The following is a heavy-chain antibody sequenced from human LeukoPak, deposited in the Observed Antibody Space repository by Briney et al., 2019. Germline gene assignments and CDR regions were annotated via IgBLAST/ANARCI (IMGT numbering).Heavy chain of an antibody. V-gene: IGHV4-34*01. CDR2: VNHSGST. D-gene: IGHD3-10*01. Sequence: SETLSLTCAVYGGSFGAYYCSWIRQPPGKGLEWIGKVNHSGSTNYNPSLESRVTKSVDTSKNQFSLKLNSVTAADTAVYYCARGPDYGSGSIYPDYWGQGTLVTVSS. CDR1: GGSFGAYY. CDR3: ARGPDYGSGSIYPDY. J-gene: IGHJ4*02.